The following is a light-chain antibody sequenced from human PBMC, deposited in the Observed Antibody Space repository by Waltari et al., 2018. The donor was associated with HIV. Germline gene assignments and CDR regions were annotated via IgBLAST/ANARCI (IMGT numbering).Light chain of an antibody. CDR2: KTS. Sequence: DIQLTQSPSTLSASVGDRVIITCRASQSVDNWLAWYQHKSGKAPRLLIYKTSILEYGVPSTFSGSGFGTEFTLTISILQPDDFATYYCQQYNSDFPTFGQGTTLEI. CDR3: QQYNSDFPT. CDR1: QSVDNW. J-gene: IGKJ2*01. V-gene: IGKV1-5*03.